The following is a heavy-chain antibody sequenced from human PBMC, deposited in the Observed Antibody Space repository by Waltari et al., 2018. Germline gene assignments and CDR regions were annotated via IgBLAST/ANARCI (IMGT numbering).Heavy chain of an antibody. Sequence: QVQLQESGPRLVKPSQTLSLTCTVSGGPISSTPYHWTWIRQPPGKGLEWIGYIYYTGAASYAPSLMSRVSMSVDTSKNQVSLTLSFVTAADTAVYYCARHYGDQHYYDYWGQGTLVTVSS. CDR2: IYYTGAA. V-gene: IGHV4-30-4*08. D-gene: IGHD4-17*01. CDR3: ARHYGDQHYYDY. J-gene: IGHJ4*02. CDR1: GGPISSTPYH.